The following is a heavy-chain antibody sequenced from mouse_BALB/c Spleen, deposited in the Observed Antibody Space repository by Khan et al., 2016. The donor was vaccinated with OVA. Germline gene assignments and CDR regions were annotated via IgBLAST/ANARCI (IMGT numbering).Heavy chain of an antibody. CDR1: GYTFTSYW. Sequence: VQLQQSGTVLARPGTSVKMSCKASGYTFTSYWMHWVKQRPGQGLEWIGAIYPGNSDTSYNQKFKGKAKLTAVTSPSTAYMELSSLPHEDSAVLDCTRFGYLFAYWGQGTLVTVSA. J-gene: IGHJ3*01. D-gene: IGHD2-2*01. V-gene: IGHV1-5*01. CDR3: TRFGYLFAY. CDR2: IYPGNSDT.